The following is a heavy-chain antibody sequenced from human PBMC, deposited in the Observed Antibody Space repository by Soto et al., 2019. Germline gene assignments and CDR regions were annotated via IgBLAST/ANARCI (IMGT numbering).Heavy chain of an antibody. D-gene: IGHD2-2*01. CDR3: AKGIYQLQAYCGMDV. CDR1: GFTFSSYG. J-gene: IGHJ6*02. CDR2: ISYDGSNK. V-gene: IGHV3-30*18. Sequence: QVQLVESGGGVVQPGRSLRLSCAASGFTFSSYGMHWVRQAPGKGLEWVAVISYDGSNKYYADSVKGRFTISRDNSKNTLYLQMNSLRAEDTAVYYCAKGIYQLQAYCGMDVWGQGTTVTVSS.